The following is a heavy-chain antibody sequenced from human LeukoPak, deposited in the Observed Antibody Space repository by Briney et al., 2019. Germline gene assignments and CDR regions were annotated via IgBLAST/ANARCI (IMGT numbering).Heavy chain of an antibody. D-gene: IGHD5-24*01. J-gene: IGHJ4*02. Sequence: GGSLRLSCAASGFTFSSYAMSWVRQAPGKGLEWVSLISGSGGRLQYADSVKGRFTISRDNAKNSLYLEMNSLRAEDTAVYYCARATGYNVAYFDSWGQGTLVTVSS. CDR1: GFTFSSYA. CDR2: ISGSGGRL. CDR3: ARATGYNVAYFDS. V-gene: IGHV3-23*01.